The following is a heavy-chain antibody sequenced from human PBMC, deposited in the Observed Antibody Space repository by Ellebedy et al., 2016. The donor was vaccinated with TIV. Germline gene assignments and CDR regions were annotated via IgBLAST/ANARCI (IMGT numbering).Heavy chain of an antibody. CDR3: ARDKPDYYDSSGYYYGY. V-gene: IGHV3-23*01. Sequence: GGSLRLSXAASGFTFSSYAMSWVRQAPGKGLEWVSAISGSGGSTYYADSVKGRFTISRDNSKNTLYLQMNSLRAEDTAVYYCARDKPDYYDSSGYYYGYWGQGTLVTVSS. CDR2: ISGSGGST. D-gene: IGHD3-22*01. J-gene: IGHJ4*02. CDR1: GFTFSSYA.